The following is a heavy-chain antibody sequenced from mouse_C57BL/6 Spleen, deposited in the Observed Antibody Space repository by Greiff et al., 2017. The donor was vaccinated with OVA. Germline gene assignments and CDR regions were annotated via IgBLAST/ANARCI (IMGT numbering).Heavy chain of an antibody. CDR1: GFSFNTYA. CDR2: IRSKSNNYAT. Sequence: EVQVVESGGGLVQPKGSLKLSCAASGFSFNTYAMNWVRQAPGKGLEWVARIRSKSNNYATYYADSGKDRFTISRDDSENMLYLQMNNMKTEDTSMYCCVRHLSTMVEAMDYWGQGTTVTVSS. CDR3: VRHLSTMVEAMDY. J-gene: IGHJ4*01. V-gene: IGHV10-1*01. D-gene: IGHD2-1*01.